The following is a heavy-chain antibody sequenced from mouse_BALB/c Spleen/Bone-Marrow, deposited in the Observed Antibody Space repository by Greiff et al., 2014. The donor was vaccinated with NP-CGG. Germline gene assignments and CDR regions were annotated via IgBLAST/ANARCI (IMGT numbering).Heavy chain of an antibody. CDR2: IWADGST. V-gene: IGHV2-9*02. Sequence: QVQLKESGPGLVAPSQSLSITCTVSGFSLTSYGVHWVRQPPGKGLEWLGVIWADGSTNYNSALMSRLSNSKDNSKSQVFLKMNSLQTDDTAMYYCSRITTATGAMDYWGQGTSVTVSS. D-gene: IGHD1-2*01. J-gene: IGHJ4*01. CDR3: SRITTATGAMDY. CDR1: GFSLTSYG.